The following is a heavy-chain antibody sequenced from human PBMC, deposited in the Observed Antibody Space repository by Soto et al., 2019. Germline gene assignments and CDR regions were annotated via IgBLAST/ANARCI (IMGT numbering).Heavy chain of an antibody. CDR2: INPNGGGT. V-gene: IGHV1-2*02. CDR1: GYPFTGYY. CDR3: ARVAEVAGANDY. Sequence: QVQLVQSGAEVKKPGASVKVSCKASGYPFTGYYIHWVRQAPGQGLEWMGWINPNGGGTNYVQKFQGRVTMTRDRSISTAYMEVSRLRSDDTAVYYCARVAEVAGANDYWGQGTLVTVSS. D-gene: IGHD6-19*01. J-gene: IGHJ4*02.